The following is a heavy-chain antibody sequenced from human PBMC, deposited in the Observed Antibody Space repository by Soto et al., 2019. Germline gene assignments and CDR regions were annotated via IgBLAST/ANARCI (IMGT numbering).Heavy chain of an antibody. D-gene: IGHD6-19*01. CDR2: IIPIFGTA. J-gene: IGHJ4*02. CDR3: ARGRSSGWSTLDY. Sequence: SVKVSCKASGGTFSSYAISWVRQAPGQGLEWMGGIIPIFGTASYAQKFQGRVTITADESTSTAYMELSSLRSEDTAVYYCARGRSSGWSTLDYWGQGTLVTVSS. CDR1: GGTFSSYA. V-gene: IGHV1-69*13.